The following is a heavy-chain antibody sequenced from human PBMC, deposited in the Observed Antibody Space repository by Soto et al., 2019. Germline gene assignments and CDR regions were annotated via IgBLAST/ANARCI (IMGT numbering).Heavy chain of an antibody. V-gene: IGHV4-59*08. CDR3: ARLIGRDWFDP. CDR2: IYYSGNT. CDR1: GGSISGSY. J-gene: IGHJ5*02. Sequence: SETLSLTCTVSGGSISGSYWSWIRQPPGKGLEWIGYIYYSGNTNYNPSLKSRVTISVDTSKNHFSLKLSSVTAADTAVYYCARLIGRDWFDPWGQGTLVTVYS.